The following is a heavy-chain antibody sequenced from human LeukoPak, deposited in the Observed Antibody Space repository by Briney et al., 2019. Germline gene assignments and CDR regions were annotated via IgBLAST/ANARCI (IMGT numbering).Heavy chain of an antibody. Sequence: GGSLRLSCAASGFTFSSYGMHWVRQAPGKGLEWVAVISYDGSNKYYADSVKGRFTISRDNSKNTLYLQMNSLRAEDTAVYYCARGKGDYGDYALADYWGQGTLVTVSS. D-gene: IGHD4-17*01. V-gene: IGHV3-30*03. CDR3: ARGKGDYGDYALADY. CDR2: ISYDGSNK. CDR1: GFTFSSYG. J-gene: IGHJ4*02.